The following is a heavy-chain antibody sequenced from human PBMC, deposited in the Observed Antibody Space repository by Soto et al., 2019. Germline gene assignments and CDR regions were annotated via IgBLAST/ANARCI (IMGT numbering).Heavy chain of an antibody. CDR1: GCTFSSYG. J-gene: IGHJ4*02. Sequence: XGSLRLSCAASGCTFSSYGMHWVRQAPGKGLEWVAVISYDGSNKYYADSVKGRFTISRDNSKNTLYLQMNSLRAEDTAVYYCANLGYGDYAFDYWGQGTLVTVSS. D-gene: IGHD4-17*01. CDR3: ANLGYGDYAFDY. V-gene: IGHV3-30*18. CDR2: ISYDGSNK.